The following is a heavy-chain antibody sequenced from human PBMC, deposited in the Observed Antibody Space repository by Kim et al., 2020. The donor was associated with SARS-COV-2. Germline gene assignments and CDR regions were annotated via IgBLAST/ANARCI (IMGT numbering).Heavy chain of an antibody. CDR3: ARRNTNTGYAFDI. J-gene: IGHJ3*02. Sequence: SETLSLTCTVSGGSISSSSYYWGWIRQPPGKGLEWIGSIYYSGSTYYNPSLKSRVTISVDTSKNQFSLKLSSVTAADTAVYYCARRNTNTGYAFDIWGQGTMVTVSS. CDR2: IYYSGST. CDR1: GGSISSSSYY. D-gene: IGHD1-1*01. V-gene: IGHV4-39*01.